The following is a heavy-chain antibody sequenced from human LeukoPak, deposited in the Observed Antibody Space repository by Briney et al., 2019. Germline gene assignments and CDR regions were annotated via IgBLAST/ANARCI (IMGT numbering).Heavy chain of an antibody. D-gene: IGHD6-6*01. CDR2: ISSSGSTI. J-gene: IGHJ6*03. CDR3: ARDRYSSSPYYYYYYMDV. V-gene: IGHV3-48*03. Sequence: GGSLRLSCAASGFTFSSYEMNWVRQAPGEGLEWVSYISSSGSTIYYADSVKGRFTISRDNAKNSLYLQMNSLRAEDTAVYYCARDRYSSSPYYYYYYMDVWGKGTTVTVSS. CDR1: GFTFSSYE.